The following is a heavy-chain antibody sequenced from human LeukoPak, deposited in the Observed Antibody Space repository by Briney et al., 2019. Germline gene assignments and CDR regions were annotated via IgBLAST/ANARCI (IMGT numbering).Heavy chain of an antibody. V-gene: IGHV3-21*01. D-gene: IGHD3-10*01. J-gene: IGHJ4*02. CDR1: GFTFSSYS. CDR2: ISSSSSYI. Sequence: PGGSLRLSCAASGFTFSSYSMSWVRQAPGKGLEWVSSISSSSSYIYYADSVKGRFTISRDNAKNSLYLQMNSLRAEDTAVYYCASPRITMVRGVIIEATDYWGQGTLVTVSS. CDR3: ASPRITMVRGVIIEATDY.